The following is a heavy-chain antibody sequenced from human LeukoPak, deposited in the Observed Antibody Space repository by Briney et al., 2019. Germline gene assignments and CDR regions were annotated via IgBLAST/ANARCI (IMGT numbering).Heavy chain of an antibody. J-gene: IGHJ4*02. Sequence: SQTLSLTCAVSGGSIRSGNYYWSWIRQPAGKRLEWIARMYTSGSTNNNPSLKSRVTISADTSKNQFSLKLTSVTAADTAVYYCAAMIGYFDYWGQGILVTVSS. CDR1: GGSIRSGNYY. CDR2: MYTSGST. V-gene: IGHV4-61*02. CDR3: AAMIGYFDY. D-gene: IGHD3-22*01.